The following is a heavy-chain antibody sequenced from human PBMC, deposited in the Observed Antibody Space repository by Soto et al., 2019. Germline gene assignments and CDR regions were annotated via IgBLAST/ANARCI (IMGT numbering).Heavy chain of an antibody. CDR1: GGSISSYY. CDR3: AREGYGGNSAFDI. D-gene: IGHD2-21*02. J-gene: IGHJ3*02. Sequence: SETLSLTCTVSGGSISSYYWSWIRQPPGKGLEWIGYIYYSGSTNYNPSLKSRVTISVDTSKNQFSLKLSSVTAADTAVYYCAREGYGGNSAFDIWGQGTMVTVSS. CDR2: IYYSGST. V-gene: IGHV4-59*01.